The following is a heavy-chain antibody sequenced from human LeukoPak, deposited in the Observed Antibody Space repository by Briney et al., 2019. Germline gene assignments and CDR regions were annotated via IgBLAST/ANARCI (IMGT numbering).Heavy chain of an antibody. CDR3: ARGSPTTVIPYYYYFMDV. Sequence: ASVKVSCKASGYTFTGYYMHWVRQAPGQGLEWMGWINPNSGGTNYAQKFQGRVTMTRDTSISTAYMELSRLRYDDTAVYYCARGSPTTVIPYYYYFMDVWGKGTTVTVSS. CDR1: GYTFTGYY. V-gene: IGHV1-2*02. CDR2: INPNSGGT. J-gene: IGHJ6*03. D-gene: IGHD4-17*01.